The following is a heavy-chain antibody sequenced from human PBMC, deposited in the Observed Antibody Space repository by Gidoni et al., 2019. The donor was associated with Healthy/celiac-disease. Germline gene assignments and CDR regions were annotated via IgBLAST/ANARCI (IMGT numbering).Heavy chain of an antibody. J-gene: IGHJ5*02. CDR2: FDPEDGET. CDR3: ATDVVRGVTYRRYWFDP. Sequence: QVQLVQSGAEVKKPGASVTVSCKVSGYTLTELSMHWVRQAPGKGLEWMGGFDPEDGETIDAQKFQGRVTMTEDTSTDTAYMELSSLRSEDTAVYYCATDVVRGVTYRRYWFDPWGQGTLVTVSS. D-gene: IGHD3-10*01. CDR1: GYTLTELS. V-gene: IGHV1-24*01.